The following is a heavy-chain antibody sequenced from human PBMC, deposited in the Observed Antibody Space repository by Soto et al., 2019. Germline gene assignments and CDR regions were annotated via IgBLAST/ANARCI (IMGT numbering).Heavy chain of an antibody. V-gene: IGHV1-3*01. CDR1: GYTFTSYA. Sequence: GASVNVSCKASGYTFTSYAMHWVRQAPGQRLEWMGWINAGNGNTKYSQKFQGRVTITRDTSASTAYMELSSLRSEDTAVYYCARSRGYYGSGSYFWFDYWGQGTLVTVSS. CDR2: INAGNGNT. J-gene: IGHJ4*02. CDR3: ARSRGYYGSGSYFWFDY. D-gene: IGHD3-10*01.